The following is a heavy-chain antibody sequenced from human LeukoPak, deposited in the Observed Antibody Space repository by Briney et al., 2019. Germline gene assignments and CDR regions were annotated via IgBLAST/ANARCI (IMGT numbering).Heavy chain of an antibody. CDR2: IIPILGIA. CDR1: GGTLSSYA. V-gene: IGHV1-69*04. J-gene: IGHJ4*02. Sequence: SVKVSCKASGGTLSSYAISWVRQAPGQGLEWMGRIIPILGIANYAQKFQGRVTITADKSTSTAYMELSSLRSEDTAVYYCAKTIGGIYYGSGSPYIFDYWGQGTLVTVSS. CDR3: AKTIGGIYYGSGSPYIFDY. D-gene: IGHD3-10*01.